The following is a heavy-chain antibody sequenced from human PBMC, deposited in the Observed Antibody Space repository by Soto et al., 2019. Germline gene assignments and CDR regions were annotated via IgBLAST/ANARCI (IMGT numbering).Heavy chain of an antibody. Sequence: ASVKVSCKASGYTFTSYGISWVRQAPGQGLEWMGWISAYNGNTNYAQKLQGRVTMTTDTSTSTAYMELRSQRSDDTAVYYCARDEVIAVAGTNDYWGQGTLVTVSS. CDR1: GYTFTSYG. CDR2: ISAYNGNT. J-gene: IGHJ4*02. V-gene: IGHV1-18*01. CDR3: ARDEVIAVAGTNDY. D-gene: IGHD6-19*01.